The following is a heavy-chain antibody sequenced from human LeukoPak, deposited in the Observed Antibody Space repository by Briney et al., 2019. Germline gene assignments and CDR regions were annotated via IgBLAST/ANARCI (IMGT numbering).Heavy chain of an antibody. CDR2: ISYDGSNK. J-gene: IGHJ6*02. V-gene: IGHV3-30*18. D-gene: IGHD3-16*01. CDR3: AKGRGAYYYYAMDV. Sequence: PGRSLRLSCAAPGFIFSKCGMHWVRQAPGKGLEWVAVISYDGSNKNYADSVKGRFTISRDNSENTLYLQMNSLRVEDTAVYYCAKGRGAYYYYAMDVWGQGTTVTVSS. CDR1: GFIFSKCG.